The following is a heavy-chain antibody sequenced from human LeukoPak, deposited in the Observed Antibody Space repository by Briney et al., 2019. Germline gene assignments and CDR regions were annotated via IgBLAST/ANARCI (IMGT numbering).Heavy chain of an antibody. CDR3: AKNYGFDY. CDR2: IRYDGSDK. CDR1: GFIFSSYG. D-gene: IGHD3-10*01. J-gene: IGHJ4*02. V-gene: IGHV3-30*02. Sequence: PGGSLRLSCAASGFIFSSYGMHWVRQAPGKGLEWVAFIRYDGSDKYYADSVKGRFTISRDNSKNTLYLQMNSLRVEDTAVYYCAKNYGFDYWGQGTLVTVSS.